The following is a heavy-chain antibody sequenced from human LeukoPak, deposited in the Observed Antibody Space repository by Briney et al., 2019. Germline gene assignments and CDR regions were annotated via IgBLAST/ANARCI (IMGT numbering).Heavy chain of an antibody. J-gene: IGHJ4*02. V-gene: IGHV3-30*02. CDR1: GFTFSSYG. Sequence: GGSLRLSCAASGFTFSSYGMHWVRQAPGKGLEWVAFIRYDGSNKYYADSVKGRFTISRDNSKNTLYLQMNSLRAEDTAVYYCAKEASVVTTAIDYWGQGTLVTVSS. D-gene: IGHD4-23*01. CDR3: AKEASVVTTAIDY. CDR2: IRYDGSNK.